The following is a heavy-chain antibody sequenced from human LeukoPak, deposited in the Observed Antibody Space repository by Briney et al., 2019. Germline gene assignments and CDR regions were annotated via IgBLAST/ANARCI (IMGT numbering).Heavy chain of an antibody. D-gene: IGHD3-10*01. Sequence: GGSLRLSCAASGFTFSRYWMHWVRQAPGKGLVWVSRINGDGSTTSYADSVKGRFTISRHNSKNTLYLQMNSLRAEDTAVYYCARVSLWFGSAWGQGTLVTVSS. CDR3: ARVSLWFGSA. CDR1: GFTFSRYW. V-gene: IGHV3-74*01. J-gene: IGHJ5*02. CDR2: INGDGSTT.